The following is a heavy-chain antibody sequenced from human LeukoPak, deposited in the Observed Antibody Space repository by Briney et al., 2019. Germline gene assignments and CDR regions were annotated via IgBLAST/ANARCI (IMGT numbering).Heavy chain of an antibody. J-gene: IGHJ4*02. V-gene: IGHV5-51*01. CDR2: IYPDDSDT. CDR1: GYSFSNYW. D-gene: IGHD2/OR15-2a*01. CDR3: ARQEYSSSVPDY. Sequence: GESLKISCQASGYSFSNYWVAWVRQMPGKGLEWMGIIYPDDSDTRYSPSFQGQVTMSADKSITTAYPQWSSLQASDTAMYFCARQEYSSSVPDYWGQGTLVTVSS.